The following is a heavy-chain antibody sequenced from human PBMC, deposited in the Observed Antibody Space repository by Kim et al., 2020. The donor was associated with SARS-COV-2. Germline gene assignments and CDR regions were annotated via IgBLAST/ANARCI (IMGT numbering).Heavy chain of an antibody. D-gene: IGHD1-26*01. J-gene: IGHJ3*02. CDR3: ARTCNGARGAFDI. Sequence: YNPSRKSRVTISVDTSKNQFSLKLSSVTAADTAVYYWARTCNGARGAFDIWGQGTMVTGSS. V-gene: IGHV4-59*01.